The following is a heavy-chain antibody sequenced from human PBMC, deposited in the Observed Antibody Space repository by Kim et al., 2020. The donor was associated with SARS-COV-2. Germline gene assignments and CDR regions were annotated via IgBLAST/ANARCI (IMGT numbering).Heavy chain of an antibody. CDR2: IYYSGST. CDR3: ARRGAAAGYRAEGPFDI. J-gene: IGHJ3*02. Sequence: SETLSLTCTVSGGSISSSSYYWGWIRQPPGKGLEWIGSIYYSGSTYYNPSLKSRVTISVDTSKNQFSLKLSSVTAADTAVYYCARRGAAAGYRAEGPFDIWGQGTMVTVSS. D-gene: IGHD6-13*01. CDR1: GGSISSSSYY. V-gene: IGHV4-39*01.